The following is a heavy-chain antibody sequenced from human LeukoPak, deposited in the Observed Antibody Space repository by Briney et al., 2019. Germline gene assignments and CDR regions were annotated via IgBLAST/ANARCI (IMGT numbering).Heavy chain of an antibody. V-gene: IGHV4-59*01. CDR2: IYYSGNT. D-gene: IGHD3-22*01. CDR1: GGSISTYY. J-gene: IGHJ3*02. CDR3: ARGGDYDSSGLYNDGFDI. Sequence: SETLSLTCTVSGGSISTYYWTWIRQPPGKGLEWIGYIYYSGNTNYNPSLKSRVTISVDTSKNQFSLKLSSVTAADTAVYSCARGGDYDSSGLYNDGFDIWGQGTMVTVSS.